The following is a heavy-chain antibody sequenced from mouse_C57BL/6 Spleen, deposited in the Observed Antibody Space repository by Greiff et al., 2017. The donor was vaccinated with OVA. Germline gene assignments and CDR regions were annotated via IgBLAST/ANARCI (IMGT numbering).Heavy chain of an antibody. CDR1: GYTFTDYY. CDR3: AREDYDGAWFAY. Sequence: QVHVKQSGAELVRPGASVKLSCKASGYTFTDYYINWVKQRPGQGLEWIARIYPGSGNTYYNEKFKGKATLTAEKSSSTAYMQLSSLTSEDSAVYFCAREDYDGAWFAYWGQGTLVTVSA. J-gene: IGHJ3*01. CDR2: IYPGSGNT. D-gene: IGHD2-4*01. V-gene: IGHV1-76*01.